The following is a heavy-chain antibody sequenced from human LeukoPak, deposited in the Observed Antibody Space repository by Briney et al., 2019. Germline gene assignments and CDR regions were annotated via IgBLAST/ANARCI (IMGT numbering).Heavy chain of an antibody. CDR3: ERGRLSTL. CDR2: MNPNGIAA. J-gene: IGHJ4*02. Sequence: ASVKVSCKASGYPFSIYDVNWVRQAAGQGLEWLGWMNPNGIAAGYSQKFQDRVTLTMDTSTSTAYLELSSLRSEDTAVYYCERGRLSTLWGQGTLVTVSS. V-gene: IGHV1-8*01. CDR1: GYPFSIYD. D-gene: IGHD2-2*01.